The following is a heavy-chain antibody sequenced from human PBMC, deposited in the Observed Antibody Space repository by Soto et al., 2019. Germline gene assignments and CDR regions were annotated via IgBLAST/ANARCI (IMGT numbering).Heavy chain of an antibody. D-gene: IGHD2-8*01. CDR2: IFSNDEK. CDR1: GFSLSNARMG. Sequence: QVTLKESGPVLVKPTETLTLTCTVSGFSLSNARMGVSWIRQPPGKALEWLAHIFSNDEKSYSTSLKSRLTNSKDTPKSQVVLTMTNMDPVDTAKYYCARIPGGVIVLNYGMDVWGQGTTVTVSS. J-gene: IGHJ6*02. CDR3: ARIPGGVIVLNYGMDV. V-gene: IGHV2-26*01.